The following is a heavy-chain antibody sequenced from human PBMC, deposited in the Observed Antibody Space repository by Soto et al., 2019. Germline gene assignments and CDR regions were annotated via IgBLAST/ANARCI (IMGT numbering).Heavy chain of an antibody. J-gene: IGHJ6*02. V-gene: IGHV3-33*06. D-gene: IGHD2-8*01. CDR3: AKGSVLRVVEAPLAILGGVDV. CDR2: MSYDGSHE. CDR1: GFTFSSYG. Sequence: XGSLRLSCVASGFTFSSYGMHWVRQAPGKGLDWVAVMSYDGSHEYYADSVKGRFTISRDNSKTILYLQMNSLRLEDTAVYYCAKGSVLRVVEAPLAILGGVDVWGQGAMVTVSS.